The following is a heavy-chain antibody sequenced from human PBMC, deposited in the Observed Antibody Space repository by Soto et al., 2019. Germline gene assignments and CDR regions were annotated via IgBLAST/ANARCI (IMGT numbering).Heavy chain of an antibody. CDR1: GFTFSSYS. J-gene: IGHJ4*02. Sequence: GGSLRLSCAASGFTFSSYSMNWVRQAPGKGLEWVSSISSSSSYIYYADSMKGRFTISIDNAKNSLYLQMNSLRAEDTAVYYCAREYSSSSATFFFDYWGQGTLVTVSS. CDR2: ISSSSSYI. CDR3: AREYSSSSATFFFDY. D-gene: IGHD6-6*01. V-gene: IGHV3-21*01.